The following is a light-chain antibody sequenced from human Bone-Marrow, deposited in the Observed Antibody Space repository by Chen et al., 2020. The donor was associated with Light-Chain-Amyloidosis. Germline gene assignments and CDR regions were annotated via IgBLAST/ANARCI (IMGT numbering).Light chain of an antibody. Sequence: SYELPQPPSVSVSPGQTARITCSGDDLPTTYDYWYQQKPGQAPVLVRHRDTERPSGISERFSGSSSGTTATLTISGVQAEDEADYHCQSADSSGTYEVIFGGGTKLTVL. CDR1: DLPTTY. CDR2: RDT. V-gene: IGLV3-25*03. J-gene: IGLJ2*01. CDR3: QSADSSGTYEVI.